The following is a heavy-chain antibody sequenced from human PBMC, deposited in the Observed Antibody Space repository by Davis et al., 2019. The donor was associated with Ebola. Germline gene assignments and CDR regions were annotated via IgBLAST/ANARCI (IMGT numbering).Heavy chain of an antibody. CDR3: AKPSSFSSGYFDAFDK. CDR2: LSGGSGTT. D-gene: IGHD3-22*01. Sequence: PGGSLRLSCAASGFTFSDYYMSWIRQAPGKGLEWVSALSGGSGTTHYADSVKGRFTISRDNSKNMLYLQMNSLRPEDTAVYYCAKPSSFSSGYFDAFDKWGHGTLVTVSS. CDR1: GFTFSDYY. J-gene: IGHJ3*02. V-gene: IGHV3-23*01.